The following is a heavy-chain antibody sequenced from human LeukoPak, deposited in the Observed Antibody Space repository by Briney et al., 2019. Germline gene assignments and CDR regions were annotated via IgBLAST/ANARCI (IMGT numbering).Heavy chain of an antibody. Sequence: PGGSLRLSCAASGFTFSSYSMNWVRQAPGKGLEWVSSISSSSSYIYYADSVKGRFTISRDNAKNSLYLQMNSLRAEDTAVYYCARVLSAAGFDFDYWGPGTLVTVAS. J-gene: IGHJ4*02. V-gene: IGHV3-21*01. CDR3: ARVLSAAGFDFDY. CDR2: ISSSSSYI. D-gene: IGHD3-10*01. CDR1: GFTFSSYS.